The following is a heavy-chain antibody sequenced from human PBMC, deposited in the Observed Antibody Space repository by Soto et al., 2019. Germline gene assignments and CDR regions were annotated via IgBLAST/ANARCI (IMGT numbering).Heavy chain of an antibody. J-gene: IGHJ6*02. CDR3: AREFVWGSYRYWPGNYSGMDV. CDR2: TRNKANSYTT. D-gene: IGHD3-16*02. Sequence: PGGSLRLSCAASGFTFSDHYMDWVRQAPGKGLEWVGRTRNKANSYTTEYAASVKGRFTISRDDSKNSLYLQMNSLKTEDTAVYYCAREFVWGSYRYWPGNYSGMDVWGQGTTVTVSS. V-gene: IGHV3-72*01. CDR1: GFTFSDHY.